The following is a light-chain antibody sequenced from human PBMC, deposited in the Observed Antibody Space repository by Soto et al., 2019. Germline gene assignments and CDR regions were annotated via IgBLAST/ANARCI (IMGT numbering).Light chain of an antibody. V-gene: IGKV1-5*01. CDR1: QTITTW. CDR3: QQYNTLSGT. Sequence: DIQMTQSPSTLSASVGDRVTITCRASQTITTWLAWYQQKPGKAPKLLIYDASTLESGVPSRFSCSGFGTEFSLTISSLQPEDFDIYYCQQYNTLSGTFGQGTKVEIK. CDR2: DAS. J-gene: IGKJ1*01.